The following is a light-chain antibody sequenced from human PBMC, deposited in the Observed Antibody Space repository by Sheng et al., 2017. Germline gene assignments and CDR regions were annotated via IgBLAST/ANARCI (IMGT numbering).Light chain of an antibody. J-gene: IGLJ1*01. Sequence: SYELTQPHSVSVSPGQTASITCSGDKLGDKYACWYQQKPGQSPVLLIYQDNKRPSGIPERFSGSNSGNTATLTISGTQAMDEADYYCQAWDSSTGVFGTGTKVTVL. CDR3: QAWDSSTGV. CDR2: QDN. CDR1: KLGDKY. V-gene: IGLV3-1*01.